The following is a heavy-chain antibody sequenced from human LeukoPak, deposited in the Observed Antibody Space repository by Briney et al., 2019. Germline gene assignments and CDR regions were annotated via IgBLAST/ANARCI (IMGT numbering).Heavy chain of an antibody. J-gene: IGHJ4*02. CDR3: ARTRGQYCTSTSCYGPLDY. Sequence: GGSLRLSCAASGFTFSNYSMNWVRQAPGKGLEWISYISSSSTTIYYADSVKGRFTISRDNAKNSLYLQMNSLRAEDTAVYYCARTRGQYCTSTSCYGPLDYWGQGTLVTVSS. CDR1: GFTFSNYS. CDR2: ISSSSTTI. V-gene: IGHV3-48*04. D-gene: IGHD2-2*01.